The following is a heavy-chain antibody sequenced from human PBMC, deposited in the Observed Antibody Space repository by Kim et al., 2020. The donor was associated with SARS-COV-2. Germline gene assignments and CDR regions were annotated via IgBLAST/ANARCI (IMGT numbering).Heavy chain of an antibody. J-gene: IGHJ6*02. CDR3: SRGGDNWNYNYYYGMDV. Sequence: GGSLRLSCVGSGFTFGEYAMHWVRQGPGKGLEWVAGINWNSISIAYADSVKGRFTISRDNAKNSLYLQMNSLRTEDTALYYCSRGGDNWNYNYYYGMDVWGQGTTVTVSS. CDR2: INWNSISI. V-gene: IGHV3-9*01. D-gene: IGHD1-7*01. CDR1: GFTFGEYA.